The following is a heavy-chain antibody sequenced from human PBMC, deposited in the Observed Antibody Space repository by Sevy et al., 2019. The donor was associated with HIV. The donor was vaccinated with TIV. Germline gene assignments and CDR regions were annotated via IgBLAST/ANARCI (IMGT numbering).Heavy chain of an antibody. D-gene: IGHD1-26*01. CDR1: GGSISSSSYY. Sequence: SETLSLTCTVSGGSISSSSYYWGWIRQPPGKGLEWIGSIYYSGSTYYNPSLKSRVTISVDTSKNQFSLKLCSVTAAETAVYYCARHWGRVRWELPNLIDYWGQGTLVTVSS. V-gene: IGHV4-39*01. J-gene: IGHJ4*02. CDR3: ARHWGRVRWELPNLIDY. CDR2: IYYSGST.